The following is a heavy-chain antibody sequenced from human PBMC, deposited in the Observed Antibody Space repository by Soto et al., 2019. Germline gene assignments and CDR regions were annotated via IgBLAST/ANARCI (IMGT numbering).Heavy chain of an antibody. V-gene: IGHV3-15*01. J-gene: IGHJ4*02. Sequence: PGGSLRLSCAASGCTFSNAWMSWVRQAPGKGLEWVGRIKSKTDGGTTDYAAPVKGRFTISRDDSKNTLYLQMNSLKTEDTAVYYCTTDYYGSGSSRYYFDYWGQGTLVTVSS. CDR3: TTDYYGSGSSRYYFDY. CDR1: GCTFSNAW. D-gene: IGHD3-10*01. CDR2: IKSKTDGGTT.